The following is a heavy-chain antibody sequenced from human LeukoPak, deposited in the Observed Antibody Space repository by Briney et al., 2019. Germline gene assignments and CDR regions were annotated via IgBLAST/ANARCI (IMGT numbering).Heavy chain of an antibody. Sequence: PGGPLRLSCVASGFIFSSYVMGWVRQAPGKGLEWVSSISVGGGDTFTADSVKGRFTITRENSKNTLYLQMMGLRVEDTAIYYCAKLNLGEMAYFDSWGQGVLVTVSS. J-gene: IGHJ4*02. CDR3: AKLNLGEMAYFDS. V-gene: IGHV3-23*01. D-gene: IGHD2-21*01. CDR2: ISVGGGDT. CDR1: GFIFSSYV.